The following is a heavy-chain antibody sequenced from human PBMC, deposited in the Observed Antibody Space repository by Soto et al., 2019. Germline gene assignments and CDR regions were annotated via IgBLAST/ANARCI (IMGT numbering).Heavy chain of an antibody. Sequence: PSQTLALSGSISGDSDSRNRASWNWIRQSPSRRLEWLGRTYYRSKWYNDYAISVKSRLTINPDTSKNQFSLQLNSVTPEDTAVYYCARGTYSSGWPRGYFDYWGQGTLVTVSS. CDR1: GDSDSRNRAS. CDR3: ARGTYSSGWPRGYFDY. J-gene: IGHJ4*02. CDR2: TYYRSKWYN. D-gene: IGHD6-19*01. V-gene: IGHV6-1*01.